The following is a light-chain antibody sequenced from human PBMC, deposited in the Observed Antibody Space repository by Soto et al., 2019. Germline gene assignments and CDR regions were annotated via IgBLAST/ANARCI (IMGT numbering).Light chain of an antibody. CDR1: QSVRSNY. Sequence: EIVLTQSPGTLSLSPGERATLSCRASQSVRSNYLAWYQQKPGQAPRLLIYGASSRATAIPDRFSGTGSGTDVTLTISRLEPEDFAVYYCQQYGGSPYTFGQGTKLEIK. CDR3: QQYGGSPYT. V-gene: IGKV3-20*01. CDR2: GAS. J-gene: IGKJ2*01.